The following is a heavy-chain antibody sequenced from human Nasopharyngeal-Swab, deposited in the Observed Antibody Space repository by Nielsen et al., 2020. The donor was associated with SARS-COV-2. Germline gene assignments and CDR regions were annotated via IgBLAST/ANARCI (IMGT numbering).Heavy chain of an antibody. V-gene: IGHV3-21*04. CDR1: GFTFSSYN. Sequence: GESLKISCAASGFTFSSYNMNWVRQAPGKGLEWVSSISSSSYIYYADSVKGRFTISRDNSKNTLYLQMNSLRAEDTAVYYCAKSLGQLLEWFTYDILTGYYSDAFDIWGQGTMVTVSS. CDR2: ISSSSYI. CDR3: AKSLGQLLEWFTYDILTGYYSDAFDI. J-gene: IGHJ3*02. D-gene: IGHD3-9*01.